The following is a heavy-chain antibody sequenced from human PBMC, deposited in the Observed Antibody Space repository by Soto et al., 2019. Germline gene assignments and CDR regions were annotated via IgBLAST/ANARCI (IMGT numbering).Heavy chain of an antibody. D-gene: IGHD3-16*01. V-gene: IGHV3-30*04. CDR1: GFTFSYYT. Sequence: QVQLVESGGGVVQPGRSLRLSCAASGFTFSYYTMHWVRQAPGKGLEWVTVISYDGRNKYYADSVKGRFTISRDNSKNTLYLQMNSLRAEDTAVYYCAREGGGSYGDCLDYWGQGTLVTVSS. J-gene: IGHJ4*02. CDR3: AREGGGSYGDCLDY. CDR2: ISYDGRNK.